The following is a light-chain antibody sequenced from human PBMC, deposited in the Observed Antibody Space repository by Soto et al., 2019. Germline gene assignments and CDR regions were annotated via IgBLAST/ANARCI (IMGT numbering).Light chain of an antibody. CDR1: QDISNY. CDR2: DAS. J-gene: IGKJ4*01. CDR3: QQRSQWPPLT. V-gene: IGKV3-11*01. Sequence: EIVLTQSPGTLSLSPGERATLSCRASQDISNYLAWYQHKPVQAPRLLISDASKRASGVPARFSGSGSGTDCTLTISSLEPEDFAVYYCQQRSQWPPLTFGGGTTVDIK.